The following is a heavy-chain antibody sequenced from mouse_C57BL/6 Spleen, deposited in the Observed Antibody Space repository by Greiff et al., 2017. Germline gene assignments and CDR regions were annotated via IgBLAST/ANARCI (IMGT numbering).Heavy chain of an antibody. CDR2: IYPGSGST. CDR1: GYTFTSYW. Sequence: QVQLQQPGAELVKPGASVKMSCKASGYTFTSYWITWVKQRPGQGLEWIGDIYPGSGSTNYNEKFKSKATLTVDTSSSTAYMQLSSLTSEDSAVYDGARGTAQATGWFAYWGQGTLVTVSA. CDR3: ARGTAQATGWFAY. J-gene: IGHJ3*01. D-gene: IGHD3-2*02. V-gene: IGHV1-55*01.